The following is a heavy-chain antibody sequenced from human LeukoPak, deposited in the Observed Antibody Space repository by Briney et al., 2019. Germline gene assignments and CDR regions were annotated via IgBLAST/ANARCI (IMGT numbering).Heavy chain of an antibody. Sequence: PGRSLRLSCVASGFCFSNYGMHWVRQAPGKGLEWVAVISKEGSSEYYADSVKGRFTISRDNSKNTLYLQMNSLRAEDTAVYYCSKGIAAPWRYREPWGQGPLVTVSS. CDR3: SKGIAAPWRYREP. D-gene: IGHD6-13*01. CDR1: GFCFSNYG. V-gene: IGHV3-30*18. J-gene: IGHJ5*02. CDR2: ISKEGSSE.